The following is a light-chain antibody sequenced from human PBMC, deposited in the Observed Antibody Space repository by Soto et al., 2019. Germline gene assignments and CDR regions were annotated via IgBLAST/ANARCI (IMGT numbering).Light chain of an antibody. Sequence: QSVLTQPPSASGTPGQRATIACSGSSSNIGSNSVYWYQQLPGTATKLLIYRSNQRPSGVPDRFSGSKSGTSASLAISGLRSEDEADYYCAAWDDSLSGPVFGGGTKLTVL. CDR3: AAWDDSLSGPV. CDR1: SSNIGSNS. V-gene: IGLV1-47*01. J-gene: IGLJ2*01. CDR2: RSN.